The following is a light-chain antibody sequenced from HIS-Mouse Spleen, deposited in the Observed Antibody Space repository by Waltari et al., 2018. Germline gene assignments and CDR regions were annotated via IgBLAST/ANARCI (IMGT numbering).Light chain of an antibody. CDR3: SSYTSSSTRV. CDR2: DVS. Sequence: QSALTQPASVSGSPGQSIPISCTGTSRDVGGYHYVPWYQPHPGKAPKLMIYDVSNRPSGVSNRFSGSKSGNTASLTISGLQAEDEADYYCSSYTSSSTRVFGGGTKLTVL. J-gene: IGLJ3*02. CDR1: SRDVGGYHY. V-gene: IGLV2-14*03.